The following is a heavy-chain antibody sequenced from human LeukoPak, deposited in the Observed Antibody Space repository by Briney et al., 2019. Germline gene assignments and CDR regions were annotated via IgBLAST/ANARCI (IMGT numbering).Heavy chain of an antibody. J-gene: IGHJ5*02. CDR2: ISDSGDGT. Sequence: PGGSLRLSCAASGFTFRSYAMSWVRQAPGKGLEWVSRISDSGDGTKYADSVKGRFSISRDNTKNTLYLQINSLRAEDTAVYYCARPDLMRELRFDPWGQGTLVTVSS. CDR3: ARPDLMRELRFDP. D-gene: IGHD1-7*01. CDR1: GFTFRSYA. V-gene: IGHV3-23*01.